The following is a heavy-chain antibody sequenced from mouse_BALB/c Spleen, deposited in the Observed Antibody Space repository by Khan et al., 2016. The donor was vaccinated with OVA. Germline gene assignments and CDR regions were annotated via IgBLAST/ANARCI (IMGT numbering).Heavy chain of an antibody. CDR3: ARNYDYDEGLAN. J-gene: IGHJ3*01. V-gene: IGHV2-2*02. CDR2: IWSVGST. D-gene: IGHD2-4*01. Sequence: VQLQESGPGLVQPSQSLSITCTVSGFSLTSYGVHWVRQSPGKGLEWLGVIWSVGSTDYNAAFISRLNISKANSKSQAFFKMNSLQANDTAINYWARNYDYDEGLANWGQGTLVTVSA. CDR1: GFSLTSYG.